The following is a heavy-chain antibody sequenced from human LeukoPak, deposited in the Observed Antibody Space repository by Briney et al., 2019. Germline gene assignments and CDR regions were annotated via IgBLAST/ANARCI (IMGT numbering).Heavy chain of an antibody. V-gene: IGHV3-7*01. Sequence: GGSLRLSCTASGFAFKNYRMTWVRQAPGKGLEWVASMKDDGNEVQYVDSVKGRFTISRDNAKNSLYLQMNNLRAEDTAVYYCARNRATNDYWGQGTLVTVSS. D-gene: IGHD1-26*01. CDR3: ARNRATNDY. CDR2: MKDDGNEV. CDR1: GFAFKNYR. J-gene: IGHJ4*02.